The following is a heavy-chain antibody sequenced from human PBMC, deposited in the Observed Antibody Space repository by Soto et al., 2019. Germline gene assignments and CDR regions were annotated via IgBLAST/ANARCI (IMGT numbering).Heavy chain of an antibody. D-gene: IGHD6-6*01. CDR1: GFTLSGHD. CDR2: MSYDGSHQ. J-gene: IGHJ4*02. CDR3: AKGGWYTSSSPSDC. Sequence: QVQLVESGGGVVQPGRSLRLSCAASGFTLSGHDMHWVRQAPGKGPEWVAVMSYDGSHQYYADSVKGRFTISRDTAKSTLYLQMNSLRTEDTAVYYCAKGGWYTSSSPSDCWGQGTLVTVSS. V-gene: IGHV3-30*18.